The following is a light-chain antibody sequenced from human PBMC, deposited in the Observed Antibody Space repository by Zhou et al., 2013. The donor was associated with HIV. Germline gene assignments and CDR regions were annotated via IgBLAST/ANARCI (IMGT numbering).Light chain of an antibody. J-gene: IGKJ1*01. CDR2: GAS. CDR3: HHYGTSSWT. V-gene: IGKV3-20*01. CDR1: QTVGSTS. Sequence: EIVLTQSPGTLSLSPRERATLSCRASQTVGSTSLAWYQQKPDQAPRLLIYGASSRATGVPDRFTGQWVWDRLRLSPSSRLEPEDFAVYYCHHYGTSSWTFGQGTKVEIK.